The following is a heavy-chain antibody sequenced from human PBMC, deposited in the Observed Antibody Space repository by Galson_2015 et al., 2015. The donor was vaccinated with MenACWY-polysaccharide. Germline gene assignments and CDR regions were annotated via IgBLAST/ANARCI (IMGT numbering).Heavy chain of an antibody. CDR1: GFTFSSYW. V-gene: IGHV3-74*01. CDR2: IKGDGSSI. D-gene: IGHD6-19*01. CDR3: ARDPVDGSGHFDY. Sequence: SLRLSCAASGFTFSSYWTHWVRQVPGKGLMWVSRIKGDGSSIIYADSVKGRFTISRDNTKNTVWLQMNSLRVEDTAVYYCARDPVDGSGHFDYWGQGTLVTVSS. J-gene: IGHJ4*02.